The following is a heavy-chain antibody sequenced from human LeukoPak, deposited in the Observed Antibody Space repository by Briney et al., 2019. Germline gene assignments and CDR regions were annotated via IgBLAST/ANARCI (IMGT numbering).Heavy chain of an antibody. D-gene: IGHD3-22*01. V-gene: IGHV1-46*01. CDR3: ASAAYYYDSSGYLDY. Sequence: ASVKVSCKASGYTFTSYYMHWVRQAPGQGLEWMGIINPSGGSTSYAQKFQGRVTMTRDTSTSTVYMELSSLRSEDTAVYYRASAAYYYDSSGYLDYWGQGTLVTVSS. CDR2: INPSGGST. CDR1: GYTFTSYY. J-gene: IGHJ4*02.